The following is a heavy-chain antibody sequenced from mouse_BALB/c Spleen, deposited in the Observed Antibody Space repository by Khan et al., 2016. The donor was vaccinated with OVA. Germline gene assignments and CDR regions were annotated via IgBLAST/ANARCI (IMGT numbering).Heavy chain of an antibody. Sequence: IQLVQSGPDLVKPGASVKMSCKASGYSFTGYYMNWVKQSHGKSLECIGRVNPNTGNTNYNQKFRGKAILIVDTSSSTAYMEFRSLTSEDSAVYYCARGYDFFAYWGQGTLVTVSA. CDR1: GYSFTGYY. CDR2: VNPNTGNT. D-gene: IGHD2-14*01. CDR3: ARGYDFFAY. V-gene: IGHV1-26*01. J-gene: IGHJ3*01.